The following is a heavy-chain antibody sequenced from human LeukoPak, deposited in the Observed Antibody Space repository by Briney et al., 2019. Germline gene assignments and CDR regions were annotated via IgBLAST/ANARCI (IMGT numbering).Heavy chain of an antibody. V-gene: IGHV4-59*08. CDR3: ARNSGSYYEAYAYFQH. Sequence: TSETLSLTCTVSGGSISSYYWSWIRQPPGKGLEWIGYIYYSGSTNYNPSLKSRVTISVDTSKNQFSLKLSSVTAADTAVYYCARNSGSYYEAYAYFQHWGQGTLVTVSS. D-gene: IGHD1-26*01. J-gene: IGHJ1*01. CDR2: IYYSGST. CDR1: GGSISSYY.